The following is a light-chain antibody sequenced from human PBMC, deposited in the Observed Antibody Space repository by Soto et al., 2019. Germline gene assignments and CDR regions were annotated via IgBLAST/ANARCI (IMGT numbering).Light chain of an antibody. V-gene: IGKV1-5*01. CDR3: QQSNTYPWT. CDR1: QSIGTW. CDR2: EAS. J-gene: IGKJ1*01. Sequence: DIRMTQSPSTLSASVGDRVTITCRASQSIGTWLAWYQQKPGKAPKLLIYEASSLESGVPSRFSGSGFGTDFTLDISSLQPDDFAIYWCQQSNTYPWTFGQGTKVEVK.